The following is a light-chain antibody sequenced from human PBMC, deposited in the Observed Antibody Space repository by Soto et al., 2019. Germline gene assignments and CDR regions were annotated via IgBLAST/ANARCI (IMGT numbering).Light chain of an antibody. J-gene: IGLJ1*01. V-gene: IGLV2-23*01. CDR1: SIDVGRYNL. Sequence: QSALTQPASVSGSPGQSITISCTGTSIDVGRYNLVSWYQQHPGKAPKLMIYEGNKRPSGVSDRFSGSKSGNTASLTISGLQAEDEADYYCCSHAGVSTYVFGTGTKLTVL. CDR2: EGN. CDR3: CSHAGVSTYV.